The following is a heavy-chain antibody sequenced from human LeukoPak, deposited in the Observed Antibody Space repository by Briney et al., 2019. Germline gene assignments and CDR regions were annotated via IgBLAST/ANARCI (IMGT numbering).Heavy chain of an antibody. CDR3: ARGGYNWNYEDY. Sequence: GGSLRLSCAASGFSFSTYSMNWVRQAPGKGLEWVSYISTTSGTIHYADSVKGRFTISRDNSKNTLYLQMNSLRAEDTAVYYCARGGYNWNYEDYWGQGTLVTVSS. J-gene: IGHJ4*02. V-gene: IGHV3-48*01. D-gene: IGHD1-7*01. CDR2: ISTTSGTI. CDR1: GFSFSTYS.